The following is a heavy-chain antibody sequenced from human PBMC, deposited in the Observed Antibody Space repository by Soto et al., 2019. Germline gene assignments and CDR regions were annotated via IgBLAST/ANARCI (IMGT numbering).Heavy chain of an antibody. CDR3: ARGDTAMVTRQGFDY. CDR1: GFSFSISP. V-gene: IGHV3-30-3*01. D-gene: IGHD5-18*01. CDR2: ISYDGTNK. J-gene: IGHJ4*02. Sequence: LRLSCAASGFSFSISPMHWVRQAPGKGPEWVALISYDGTNKFYADSVKGRFTISRDNSKSTLYLQVDSLRPDDTAVYYCARGDTAMVTRQGFDYWGQGTLVTVSS.